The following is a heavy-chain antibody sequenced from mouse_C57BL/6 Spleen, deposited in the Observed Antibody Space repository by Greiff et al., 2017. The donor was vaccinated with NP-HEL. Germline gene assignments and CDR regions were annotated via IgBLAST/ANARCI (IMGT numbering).Heavy chain of an antibody. CDR3: ARIGDVPDSSGYVMDY. Sequence: QVTLKESGPGILQPSQTLSLTCSFSGFSLSTFGMGVGWIRQPSGKGLEWLAHIWWDDDKYYNPALKSRLTISKDTSKNQVFLKIANVDTADTATYYCARIGDVPDSSGYVMDYWGQGTSVTVSS. D-gene: IGHD3-2*02. CDR1: GFSLSTFGMG. V-gene: IGHV8-8*01. CDR2: IWWDDDK. J-gene: IGHJ4*01.